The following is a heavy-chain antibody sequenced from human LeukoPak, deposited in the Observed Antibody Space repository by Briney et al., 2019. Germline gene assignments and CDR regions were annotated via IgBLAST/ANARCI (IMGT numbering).Heavy chain of an antibody. Sequence: ASVKVSRKGSGYTFTGYYIDLVRQAPGQGLGWVGLVNPNSGGTNYAQKFQGRVTMTRDTSISTAYMELSRLRSDDTAVYYCARGGYTMVRGDYYGMDVWGQGTTVTVSS. CDR1: GYTFTGYY. V-gene: IGHV1-2*02. CDR3: ARGGYTMVRGDYYGMDV. D-gene: IGHD3-10*01. J-gene: IGHJ6*02. CDR2: VNPNSGGT.